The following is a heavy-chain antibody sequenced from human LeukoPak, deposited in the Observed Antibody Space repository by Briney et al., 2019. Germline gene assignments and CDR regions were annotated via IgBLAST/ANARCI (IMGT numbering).Heavy chain of an antibody. D-gene: IGHD6-19*01. CDR1: GFTFSSYS. V-gene: IGHV3-43D*03. CDR3: AKDIYPYSSGWYADY. Sequence: SGGSLRLSCAASGFTFSSYSMNWVRQAPGKGLEWVSLISWDGGSTYYADSVKGRFTISRDNSKNSLYLQMNSLRAEDTALYYCAKDIYPYSSGWYADYWGQGTLVTVSS. J-gene: IGHJ4*02. CDR2: ISWDGGST.